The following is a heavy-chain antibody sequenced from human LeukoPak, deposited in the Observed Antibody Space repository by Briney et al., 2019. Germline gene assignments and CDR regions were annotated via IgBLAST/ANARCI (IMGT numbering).Heavy chain of an antibody. V-gene: IGHV3-48*03. CDR3: ARSPPYDFWSGPRPYYFDY. J-gene: IGHJ4*02. CDR1: GFTFSSYE. CDR2: ISSSGSTI. Sequence: GGSLRLSCAASGFTFSSYEMNWVRQAPGKGLEWVSYISSSGSTIYYADSVKGRFTISRDNAKNSPYLQMNSLRAEDTAVYYCARSPPYDFWSGPRPYYFDYWGQGTLVTVSS. D-gene: IGHD3-3*01.